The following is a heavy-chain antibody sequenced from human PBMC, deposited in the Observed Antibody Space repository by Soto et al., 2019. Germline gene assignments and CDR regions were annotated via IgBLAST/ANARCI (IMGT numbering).Heavy chain of an antibody. CDR2: IYYSGST. Sequence: SETLSLTCTVSGGSISSYYWSWIRQPPGKGLEWIGYIYYSGSTNYNPSLKSRVTISVDTSKNQFSLKLSSVTAADTAVYYCARGYCSSNSCRPPVYYYYGMDVWGQGTTVTVSS. V-gene: IGHV4-59*01. J-gene: IGHJ6*02. CDR3: ARGYCSSNSCRPPVYYYYGMDV. CDR1: GGSISSYY. D-gene: IGHD2-2*01.